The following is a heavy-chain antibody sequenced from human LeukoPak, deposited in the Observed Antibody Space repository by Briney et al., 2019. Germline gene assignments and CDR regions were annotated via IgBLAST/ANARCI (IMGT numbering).Heavy chain of an antibody. CDR3: ARDSLGGDY. CDR1: GFTFRSYR. V-gene: IGHV3-33*01. D-gene: IGHD3-16*01. CDR2: IWDDGSKK. Sequence: RSLRLSCAASGFTFRSYRMHLVRQAPGKGLEWVAVIWDDGSKKYYADSVKGRFTISRDNSKNTLYLQMNSLRAEDTAVYFCARDSLGGDYWGQGTLVTVSS. J-gene: IGHJ4*02.